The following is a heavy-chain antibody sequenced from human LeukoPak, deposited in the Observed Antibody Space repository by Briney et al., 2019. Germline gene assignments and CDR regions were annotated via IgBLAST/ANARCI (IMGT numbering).Heavy chain of an antibody. CDR2: ISSNGDST. Sequence: GGSLRLSCVASGFTFSNYAMTWVRQAPGKGLQWVSVISSNGDSTYYADSVKGRFTSFRDNSKDTLYLQMSSLRADDTAVYYCARETGDLDYWGQGTLVTVSS. V-gene: IGHV3-23*01. J-gene: IGHJ4*02. D-gene: IGHD2-21*02. CDR1: GFTFSNYA. CDR3: ARETGDLDY.